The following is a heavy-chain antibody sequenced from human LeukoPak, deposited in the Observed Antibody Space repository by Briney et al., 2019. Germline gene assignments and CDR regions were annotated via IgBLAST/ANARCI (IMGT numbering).Heavy chain of an antibody. CDR3: ARGDVMVVAATLNY. D-gene: IGHD2-15*01. CDR1: GFTFSSYA. CDR2: ITGNGGST. J-gene: IGHJ4*02. V-gene: IGHV3-64*01. Sequence: GGSLRLSCAASGFTFSSYAMHWVRQAPGKGLEYVSAITGNGGSTFYANSVKGRFTTSRDNSKNTLYLQMGSLRAEDMAVYYCARGDVMVVAATLNYWGQGTLVTVSS.